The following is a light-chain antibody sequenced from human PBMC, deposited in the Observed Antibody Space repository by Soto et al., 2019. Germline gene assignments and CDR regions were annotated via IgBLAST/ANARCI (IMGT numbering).Light chain of an antibody. Sequence: DIVMTQSPDSLSVSLGERATINCKSSQTVLYSSNNKNHLAWYQQRPGQPPKLLFSWASTRESGVPDRFSASGSGTDCTLSIGSLQAEDVALYYCQQYYSTPRTFGQGTKVEIK. J-gene: IGKJ1*01. CDR3: QQYYSTPRT. V-gene: IGKV4-1*01. CDR1: QTVLYSSNNKNH. CDR2: WAS.